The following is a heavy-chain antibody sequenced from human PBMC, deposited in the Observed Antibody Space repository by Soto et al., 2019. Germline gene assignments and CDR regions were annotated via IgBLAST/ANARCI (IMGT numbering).Heavy chain of an antibody. D-gene: IGHD4-17*01. CDR2: IYYSGST. Sequence: SETLSLTCTVSGGSISSGGYYWSWIRQHPGKGLEWIGYIYYSGSTYYNPSLKSRVTISVDTSKNQFSLKLSSVTAADTAVYYCARDSALLNDYGGNPRTDAFDIWGQGTMVTVSS. CDR1: GGSISSGGYY. CDR3: ARDSALLNDYGGNPRTDAFDI. V-gene: IGHV4-31*03. J-gene: IGHJ3*02.